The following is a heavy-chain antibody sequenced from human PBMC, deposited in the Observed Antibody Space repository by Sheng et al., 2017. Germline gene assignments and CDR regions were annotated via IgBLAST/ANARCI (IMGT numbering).Heavy chain of an antibody. V-gene: IGHV3-33*05. J-gene: IGHJ3*02. CDR3: ARDRPPKGGRYDAIDI. CDR2: MSYDGIQK. Sequence: QAQVVESGGGVVQPGRSLRLSCAASSAFLVSDFGMHWFRKAPGKGLQWLAYMSYDGIQKYYEDSVKGRFTMTRDSSKNTVFLEMNSLRVGDTGVYYCARDRPPKGGRYDAIDIWDQG. CDR1: SAFLVSDFG.